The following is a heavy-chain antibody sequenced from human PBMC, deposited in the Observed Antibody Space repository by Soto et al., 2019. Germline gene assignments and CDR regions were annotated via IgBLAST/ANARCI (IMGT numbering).Heavy chain of an antibody. D-gene: IGHD5-12*01. CDR2: ISFDGSNK. V-gene: IGHV3-30*18. Sequence: QVQLVESGAGVVQPGRSLRLSCAASGFTFSSYGMHWLRQAPGKGLEWVAVISFDGSNKYYADSVKGRFTVSRDNSKNTLYVQMNSLRAEDTAVYYCAKSKDMGGNDFKVDDWAQGTLVTVSA. CDR1: GFTFSSYG. J-gene: IGHJ4*02. CDR3: AKSKDMGGNDFKVDD.